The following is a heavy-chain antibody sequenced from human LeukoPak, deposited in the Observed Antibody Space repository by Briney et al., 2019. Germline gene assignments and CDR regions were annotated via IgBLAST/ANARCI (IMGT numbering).Heavy chain of an antibody. CDR2: INHSGRT. V-gene: IGHV4-34*01. D-gene: IGHD2-15*01. CDR3: ARGAYCSAGSCSGTRFDP. J-gene: IGHJ5*02. Sequence: PSETLSLTCAVYGGSFSHYYWTWIRQPPGKGLEWMGEINHSGRTNYNPYLKNRVTISVDTSKNQFSLNLNSVTAADAAVYYCARGAYCSAGSCSGTRFDPWGQGTLVTVSS. CDR1: GGSFSHYY.